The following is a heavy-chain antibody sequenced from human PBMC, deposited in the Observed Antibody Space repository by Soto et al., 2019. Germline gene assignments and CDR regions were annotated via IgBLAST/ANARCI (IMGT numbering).Heavy chain of an antibody. J-gene: IGHJ4*02. V-gene: IGHV4-30-4*01. CDR1: GGSISSGDYY. Sequence: SETLSLTYTVSGGSISSGDYYWSWIRQPPGKGLEWIGYIYYSGSTYYNPSLKSRVTISVDTSKNQFSLKLSSVTAADTAVYYCARSVLWFGEPHWGQGTLVTVSS. CDR2: IYYSGST. CDR3: ARSVLWFGEPH. D-gene: IGHD3-10*01.